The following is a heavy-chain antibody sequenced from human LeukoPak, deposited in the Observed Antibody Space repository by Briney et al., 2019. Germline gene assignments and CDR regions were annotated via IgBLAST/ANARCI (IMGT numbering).Heavy chain of an antibody. CDR2: VSGTGGST. Sequence: GGSLRLSCVASGFTFSNYAMSWVRQAPGKGLEWVSFVSGTGGSTNYADSVRGRFTISRDNSKNTLYLQMNSLRAEDTAVYYCAKSPLNLGYCSGGSCRYFDYWSQGTLVTVSS. J-gene: IGHJ4*02. CDR1: GFTFSNYA. D-gene: IGHD2-15*01. CDR3: AKSPLNLGYCSGGSCRYFDY. V-gene: IGHV3-23*01.